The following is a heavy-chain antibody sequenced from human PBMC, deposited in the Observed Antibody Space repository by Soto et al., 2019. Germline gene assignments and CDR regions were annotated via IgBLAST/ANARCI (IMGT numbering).Heavy chain of an antibody. Sequence: PGGSLRLSCAASGFTFSSYGMHWVRQAPGKGLEWVAVIWYDGSNKYYADSVKGRFTISRDNSKNTLYLQMNSLRAEDTAVYYCARDREVGAHHGPYYYGMDVWGQGTTVTVSS. D-gene: IGHD1-26*01. J-gene: IGHJ6*02. V-gene: IGHV3-33*01. CDR1: GFTFSSYG. CDR3: ARDREVGAHHGPYYYGMDV. CDR2: IWYDGSNK.